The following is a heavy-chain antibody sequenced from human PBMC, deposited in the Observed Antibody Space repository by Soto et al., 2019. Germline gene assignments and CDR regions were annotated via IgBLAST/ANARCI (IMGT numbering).Heavy chain of an antibody. CDR2: ISAYNGDT. Sequence: QVQLEQSGVEVKKPGASVRVACKTSASIFTRYGFSWVRQAPGQGLEWMGWISAYNGDTKYAQNFQGRVTMTTDTSTRTADMELRTLRIDDTAVYYCTSDYGDENSWGQGTLVTVSS. D-gene: IGHD4-17*01. V-gene: IGHV1-18*01. CDR3: TSDYGDENS. J-gene: IGHJ4*02. CDR1: ASIFTRYG.